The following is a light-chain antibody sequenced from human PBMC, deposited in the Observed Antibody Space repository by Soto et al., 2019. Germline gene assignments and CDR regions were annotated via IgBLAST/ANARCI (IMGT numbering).Light chain of an antibody. CDR2: AAS. Sequence: EIVLTQSPATLSVSPGERATLFCRASQGISTLLAWYQQKPGQAPRLLIYAASTRAAGIPARISGSGSGTDFTLTISSLQSEDFAIYYCQQYYDWPITFGQGTRLEI. CDR3: QQYYDWPIT. J-gene: IGKJ5*01. CDR1: QGISTL. V-gene: IGKV3-15*01.